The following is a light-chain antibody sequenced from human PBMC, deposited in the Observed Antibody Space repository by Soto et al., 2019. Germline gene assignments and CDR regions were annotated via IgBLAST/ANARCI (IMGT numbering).Light chain of an antibody. CDR2: GAS. V-gene: IGKV3-20*01. Sequence: DIVLTHSPCTLSLSVGERATLSCRASQSVGSSYLAWYQQKPGQAPRLLIYGASSRATGIPDRFSGSGSGTDFTLTITRLEHEDDAVNHCQQYYNRHLWTFGQGTKVDIK. J-gene: IGKJ1*01. CDR3: QQYYNRHLWT. CDR1: QSVGSSY.